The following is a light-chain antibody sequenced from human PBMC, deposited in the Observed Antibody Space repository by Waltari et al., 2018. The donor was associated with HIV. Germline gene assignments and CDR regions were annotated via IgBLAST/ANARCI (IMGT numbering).Light chain of an antibody. CDR3: TSYTSDVTVM. V-gene: IGLV2-14*03. Sequence: QSALTQPASVSGSPGQSITISCTGSTSDFGLYKFISWDQPHPGEAPQFIISDVSNRPLGVSNRFAGSKSGNTASLTISWLQAEDEADYYCTSYTSDVTVMFGGGTKVTVL. CDR1: TSDFGLYKF. CDR2: DVS. J-gene: IGLJ3*02.